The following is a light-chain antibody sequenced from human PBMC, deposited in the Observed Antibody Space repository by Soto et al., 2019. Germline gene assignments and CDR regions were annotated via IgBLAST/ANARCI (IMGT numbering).Light chain of an antibody. CDR1: SSDVGGYNY. V-gene: IGLV2-14*01. J-gene: IGLJ2*01. Sequence: QSVLTQPASVSGSPGQSITISCTGTSSDVGGYNYVSWYQQHPGKAPKFMIYDVSNRPSGVSNRFSGSKSGNTASLTISGLQAEDEADYYCSSYSSSSTYVLFGGGTKVTVL. CDR2: DVS. CDR3: SSYSSSSTYVL.